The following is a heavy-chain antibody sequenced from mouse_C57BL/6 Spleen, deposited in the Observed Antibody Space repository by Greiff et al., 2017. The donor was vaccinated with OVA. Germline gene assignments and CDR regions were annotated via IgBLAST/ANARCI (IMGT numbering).Heavy chain of an antibody. CDR1: GYTFTDYE. Sequence: QVQLKQSGAELVRPGASVTLSCKASGYTFTDYEMHWVKQTPVHGLEWIGAIDPETGGTAYNQKFKGKAILTADKSSSTAYMVLRSLTSEDSAVYYCTREDYDRYFDVWGTGTTVTVSS. D-gene: IGHD2-4*01. J-gene: IGHJ1*03. CDR2: IDPETGGT. V-gene: IGHV1-15*01. CDR3: TREDYDRYFDV.